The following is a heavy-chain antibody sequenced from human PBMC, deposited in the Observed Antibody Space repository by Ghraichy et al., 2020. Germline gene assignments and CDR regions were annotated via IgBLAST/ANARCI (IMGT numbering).Heavy chain of an antibody. CDR2: INHSGST. CDR1: GGSFSGYY. D-gene: IGHD2-15*01. Sequence: SETLSLTCAVYGGSFSGYYWSWIRQPPGKGLEWIGEINHSGSTNYNPSLKSRVTISVDTSKNQFSLKLSSVTAADTAVYYCARGRGRYCSGGSCYSDFDYWGQKTLVTVSS. CDR3: ARGRGRYCSGGSCYSDFDY. V-gene: IGHV4-34*01. J-gene: IGHJ4*02.